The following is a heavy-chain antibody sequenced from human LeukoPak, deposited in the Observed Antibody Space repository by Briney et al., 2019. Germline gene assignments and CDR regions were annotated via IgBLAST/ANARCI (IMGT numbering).Heavy chain of an antibody. CDR1: GYTFTGYY. D-gene: IGHD2-8*01. J-gene: IGHJ6*03. CDR3: ARGLYCTNGVCHRAYYYYMDV. CDR2: INPNSGGT. V-gene: IGHV1-2*02. Sequence: EASVKVSCKASGYTFTGYYMHWVRQAPGQGLEWMGWINPNSGGTNYAQKFQGRVTMTRDMSTSTVYMELSGLRSEDTAVYYCARGLYCTNGVCHRAYYYYMDVWGKGTTVTVSS.